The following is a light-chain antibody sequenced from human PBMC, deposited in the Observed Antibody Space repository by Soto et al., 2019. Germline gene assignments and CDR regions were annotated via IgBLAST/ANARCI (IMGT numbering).Light chain of an antibody. J-gene: IGLJ1*01. Sequence: QPALTQPGSGSGSPGQSVTISCTGTSSDVGGYTYVSWYQQHPGKAPKLVIFEVNKRPSGVPDRFSGSKSGNTASLTVSGLRTEDEADYYCTSYAGSNNFVFGTGTKVTVL. CDR1: SSDVGGYTY. CDR3: TSYAGSNNFV. V-gene: IGLV2-8*01. CDR2: EVN.